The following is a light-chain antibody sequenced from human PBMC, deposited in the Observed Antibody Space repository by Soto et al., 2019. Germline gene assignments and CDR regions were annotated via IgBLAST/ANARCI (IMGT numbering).Light chain of an antibody. V-gene: IGKV1-39*01. CDR3: QQTFITPPLT. Sequence: DIQMTQSPSSLSASIGDRITITCRASQSISTYLNWYQQKPGKAPSLLIYGASTLQSGVPSRFSGSGSATDFTLTISSLQPDDFATYYCQQTFITPPLTFGGGTKVEIK. J-gene: IGKJ4*01. CDR2: GAS. CDR1: QSISTY.